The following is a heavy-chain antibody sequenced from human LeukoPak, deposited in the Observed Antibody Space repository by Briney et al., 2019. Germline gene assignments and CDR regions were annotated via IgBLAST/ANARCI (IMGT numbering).Heavy chain of an antibody. CDR3: AKGTQQLGNDY. D-gene: IGHD6-13*01. V-gene: IGHV3-30*04. CDR2: ISYDGSNK. J-gene: IGHJ4*02. Sequence: GGSLRLSCAASGVTFSSYAMHWVRQAPGKGLEWVAVISYDGSNKYYADSVKGRFTISRDNSKNTLYLQMNSLRAEDTAVYYCAKGTQQLGNDYWGQGTLVTVSS. CDR1: GVTFSSYA.